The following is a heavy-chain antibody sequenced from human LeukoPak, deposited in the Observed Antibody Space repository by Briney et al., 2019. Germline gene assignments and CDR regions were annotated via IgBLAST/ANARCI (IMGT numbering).Heavy chain of an antibody. CDR1: GFTFSSYA. J-gene: IGHJ3*02. CDR3: ARDRIAAAGTDTFDI. V-gene: IGHV3-48*04. CDR2: ISSSGSTI. Sequence: GRSLRLSCAASGFTFSSYAMHWVRQAPGKGLEWVSYISSSGSTIYYADSVKGRFTISRDNAKNSLYLQMNSLRAEDTAVYYCARDRIAAAGTDTFDIWGQGTMVTVSS. D-gene: IGHD6-13*01.